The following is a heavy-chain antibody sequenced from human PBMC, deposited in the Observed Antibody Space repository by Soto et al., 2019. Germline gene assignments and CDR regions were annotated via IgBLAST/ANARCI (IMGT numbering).Heavy chain of an antibody. CDR2: ISSSSSYI. Sequence: GESLKISCAASGFTFSSYSMNWVRQAPGKGLGWVSSISSSSSYIYYADSVRGRFPISRDNAKNSLYLQMNHLRGEDTDVYDGESDPRGSSRDYYFDYWGQGTLVTVSS. V-gene: IGHV3-21*01. J-gene: IGHJ4*02. CDR3: ESDPRGSSRDYYFDY. CDR1: GFTFSSYS. D-gene: IGHD2-21*01.